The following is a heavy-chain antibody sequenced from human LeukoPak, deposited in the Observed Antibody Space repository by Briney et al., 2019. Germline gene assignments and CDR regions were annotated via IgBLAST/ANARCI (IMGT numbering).Heavy chain of an antibody. V-gene: IGHV3-30*02. CDR3: AKDRGDYGGNSRHFDY. CDR2: IRYDGSNK. J-gene: IGHJ4*02. D-gene: IGHD4-23*01. CDR1: GFIFSNYG. Sequence: GGSLRLSCAASGFIFSNYGMHWVRQAPGKGLERVTFIRYDGSNKYYADSVKGRFTISRDNAKNSLYLQMNSLRAEDTAVYYCAKDRGDYGGNSRHFDYWGQGTLVTVSS.